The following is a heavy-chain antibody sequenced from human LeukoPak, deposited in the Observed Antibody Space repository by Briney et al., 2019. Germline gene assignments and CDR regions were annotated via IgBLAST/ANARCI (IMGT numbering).Heavy chain of an antibody. J-gene: IGHJ4*02. CDR2: IYSGGST. D-gene: IGHD2-15*01. Sequence: GGSLRLSCAASGFTVSRNYMSWVRQAPGKGLEWVSVIYSGGSTYYADSVKGRFTISRDNSKNTLYLQMNSLRAEDTAVYFCARDPVSDQYCSGGSCSSYWGQGTLVTVSS. CDR1: GFTVSRNY. V-gene: IGHV3-66*01. CDR3: ARDPVSDQYCSGGSCSSY.